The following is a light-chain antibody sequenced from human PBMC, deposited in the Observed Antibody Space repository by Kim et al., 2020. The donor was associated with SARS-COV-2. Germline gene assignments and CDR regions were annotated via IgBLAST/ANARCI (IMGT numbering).Light chain of an antibody. J-gene: IGLJ3*02. Sequence: GQSITISCTGTSSDVGGYNYVSWYQKHPGKAPKLMIYDVSNRPSGVSNRFSGSKSGNTASLTISGLQAEDEADYYCSSYTSSSTLAFGGGTQLTVL. V-gene: IGLV2-14*03. CDR2: DVS. CDR1: SSDVGGYNY. CDR3: SSYTSSSTLA.